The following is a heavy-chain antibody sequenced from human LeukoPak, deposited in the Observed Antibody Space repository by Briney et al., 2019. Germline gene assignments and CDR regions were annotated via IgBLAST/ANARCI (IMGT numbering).Heavy chain of an antibody. J-gene: IGHJ4*02. D-gene: IGHD6-19*01. Sequence: GGSLRLSCAASGFTFSSYAMSWVRQAPGKGLEWVSSISSSSSYIYYADSVRGRFTISRDNAKNSLYLQMNSLRAEDTAVYYCARVWGSGPLDYWGQGTLVTVSS. V-gene: IGHV3-21*01. CDR2: ISSSSSYI. CDR1: GFTFSSYA. CDR3: ARVWGSGPLDY.